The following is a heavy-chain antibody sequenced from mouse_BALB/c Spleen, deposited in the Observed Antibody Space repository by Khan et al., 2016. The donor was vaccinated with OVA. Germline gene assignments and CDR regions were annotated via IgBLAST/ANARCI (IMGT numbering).Heavy chain of an antibody. D-gene: IGHD3-2*01. Sequence: QVQLQQSGAELVRPGVSVKISCKGSGYTFPDFTMHWVKQSHAMSLEWIGVISTYYGDADYSQKFKGKATMTVDKSSNTAYMDLARLTSEDSAIFYCARGGGGDRFLYWGQGTLVTVSA. CDR1: GYTFPDFT. V-gene: IGHV1S137*01. CDR2: ISTYYGDA. J-gene: IGHJ3*01. CDR3: ARGGGGDRFLY.